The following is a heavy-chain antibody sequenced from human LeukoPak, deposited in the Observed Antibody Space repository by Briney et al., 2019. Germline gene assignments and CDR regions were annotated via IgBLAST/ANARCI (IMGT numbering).Heavy chain of an antibody. J-gene: IGHJ4*02. D-gene: IGHD2-15*01. Sequence: GGSLRLSCAASGFSFSDSWMDWARQAPGKGLEWVANIKPDGSEIYYVDAVKGRFTISRDNAKNSLYLQMNSLRAEDTAVYYCTRSLDYWGQGTLVTVSS. CDR2: IKPDGSEI. CDR1: GFSFSDSW. V-gene: IGHV3-7*02. CDR3: TRSLDY.